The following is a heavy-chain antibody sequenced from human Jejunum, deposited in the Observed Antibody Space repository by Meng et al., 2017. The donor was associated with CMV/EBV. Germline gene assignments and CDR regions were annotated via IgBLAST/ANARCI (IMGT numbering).Heavy chain of an antibody. J-gene: IGHJ1*01. V-gene: IGHV3-74*01. CDR2: IPGAGGEP. Sequence: FAFISHWMPWVRHVPGKGLEWVSCIPGAGGEPRYAGWVKGRFTVYRNNAENTVYLQMGSLRLEDTAIYYGARAPSRLGFTEATSWGQGTQVTVSS. CDR3: ARAPSRLGFTEATS. CDR1: FAFISHW. D-gene: IGHD2-2*01.